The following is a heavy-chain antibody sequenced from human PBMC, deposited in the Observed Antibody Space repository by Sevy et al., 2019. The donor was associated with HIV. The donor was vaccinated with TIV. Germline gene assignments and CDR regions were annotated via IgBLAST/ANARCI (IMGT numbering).Heavy chain of an antibody. CDR1: GFTFSSYA. V-gene: IGHV3-23*01. J-gene: IGHJ4*02. CDR2: ISESGGGT. D-gene: IGHD3-10*01. Sequence: GGSLRLSCPASGFTFSSYALSWVRQAPGKGLEWVSTISESGGGTYYADSVKGRFTISRDNSKNTLFVQMNSLRAEDTAVYYCAENYGSRSYSSHWGQGTLVTVSS. CDR3: AENYGSRSYSSH.